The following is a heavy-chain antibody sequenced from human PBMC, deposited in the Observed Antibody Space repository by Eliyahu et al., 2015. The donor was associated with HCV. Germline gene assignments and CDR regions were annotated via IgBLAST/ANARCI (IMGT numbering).Heavy chain of an antibody. V-gene: IGHV4-28*01. CDR1: DYSMSSDEW. CDR3: VRKRGGATYYAD. Sequence: QVQLQESGPGLVKPSDTLTLTCVVSDYSMSSDEWWTWIRQPPGKGLEWIGYIHYNGNTHYNPSLKSRLTMSVDTSKSQFSLRLNSVTAVDTAVYYCVRKRGGATYYADWGQGTLVTVSS. CDR2: IHYNGNT. J-gene: IGHJ4*02. D-gene: IGHD2-21*01.